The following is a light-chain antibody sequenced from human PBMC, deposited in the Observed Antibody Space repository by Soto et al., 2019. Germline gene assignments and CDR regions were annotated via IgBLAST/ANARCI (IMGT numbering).Light chain of an antibody. CDR3: QQYSTYST. CDR2: DAS. CDR1: QSISSS. Sequence: DIQMTQCPSTLSASVGDRITITCRASQSISSSLAWYQQKPGKAPKLLIYDASNLESGVPSIFSGSGSGTEFTLTISSLPPDDFAAYYCQQYSTYSTFGQGTRVEIK. V-gene: IGKV1-5*01. J-gene: IGKJ1*01.